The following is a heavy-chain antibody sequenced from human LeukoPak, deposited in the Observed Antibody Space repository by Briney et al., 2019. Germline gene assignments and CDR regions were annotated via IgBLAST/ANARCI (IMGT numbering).Heavy chain of an antibody. CDR3: ARVYVGMVQVWGLGY. V-gene: IGHV1-8*01. D-gene: IGHD3-10*01. Sequence: GASVKVSCKASGYTFTSYDINWVRQATGQGLEWMGWMNPNSGNTGYAQKFQGRVTMTRNTSISTAYVELSSLRSEDTAVYYCARVYVGMVQVWGLGYWGQGTLVTVSS. J-gene: IGHJ4*02. CDR2: MNPNSGNT. CDR1: GYTFTSYD.